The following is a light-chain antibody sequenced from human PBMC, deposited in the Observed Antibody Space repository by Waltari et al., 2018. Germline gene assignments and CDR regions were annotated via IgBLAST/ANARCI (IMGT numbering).Light chain of an antibody. CDR1: SSNFGSTYQ. V-gene: IGLV1-40*01. CDR3: QSYDSSLSALV. Sequence: SVLTQPPSVSGAPGQRVTIPCTGSSSNFGSTYQAHSYQQVPGTAPKLLIYGNTYRPSGVPDRFSGSKSGTSASLAITGLQAEDEADYYCQSYDSSLSALVFGGGTKLTVL. J-gene: IGLJ2*01. CDR2: GNT.